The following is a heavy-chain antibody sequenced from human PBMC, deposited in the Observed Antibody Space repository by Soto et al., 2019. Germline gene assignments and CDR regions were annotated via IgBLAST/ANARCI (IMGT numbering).Heavy chain of an antibody. CDR2: ISPYNDDT. Sequence: QAQLVQSGAEVKKPGASVKVSCKASGYTFSSYGISWVRQALGQGLEWLGWISPYNDDTNYAQKLQGRVTMTTDTSTRTAYMDLRSLRSDDTAVYYCARGGYYDSSGSRNYHYYGMDVWGQGTTVTVSS. J-gene: IGHJ6*02. CDR3: ARGGYYDSSGSRNYHYYGMDV. D-gene: IGHD3-22*01. V-gene: IGHV1-18*01. CDR1: GYTFSSYG.